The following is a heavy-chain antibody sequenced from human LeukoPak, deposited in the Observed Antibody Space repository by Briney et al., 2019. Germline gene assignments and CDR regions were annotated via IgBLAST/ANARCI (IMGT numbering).Heavy chain of an antibody. CDR1: GCSFTSYW. CDR2: IYPGDSDT. CDR3: ARPHGMSGSYYTLDY. V-gene: IGHV5-51*01. J-gene: IGHJ4*02. D-gene: IGHD1-26*01. Sequence: GESLKISCKGSGCSFTSYWIGWVRQLPGKGLEWMGIIYPGDSDTRYSPSFQGQVTISADKSISTAFLQWSSLKASDTAMYYCARPHGMSGSYYTLDYWGQGTLVTVSS.